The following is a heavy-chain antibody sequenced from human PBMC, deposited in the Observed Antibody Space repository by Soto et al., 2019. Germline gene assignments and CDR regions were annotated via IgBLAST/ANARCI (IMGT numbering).Heavy chain of an antibody. V-gene: IGHV4-30-4*01. CDR2: IYSSGST. CDR1: GGSISSGDYY. CDR3: ARDKGYYGSGDYYSAYGLDV. J-gene: IGHJ6*02. D-gene: IGHD3-10*01. Sequence: PSETLSLTCTVSGGSISSGDYYWSWIRQPPGKGLEWIGYIYSSGSTYYNPSLKSRVTISVDTSKNQFSLKLSSVTATDTAVYYCARDKGYYGSGDYYSAYGLDVWGQGTAATVSS.